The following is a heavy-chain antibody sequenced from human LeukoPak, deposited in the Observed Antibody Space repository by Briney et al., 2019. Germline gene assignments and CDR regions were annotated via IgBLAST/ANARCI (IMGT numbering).Heavy chain of an antibody. Sequence: SCKASGGTFSSYAISWVRQAPGKGLEWVASTRYDGNNKYYADSVKGRFTISRDNSKNTLYLQVNSLRAEDTAVYYCAKDTTGSYQRAFDYWGQGTLVTVSS. D-gene: IGHD1-1*01. CDR3: AKDTTGSYQRAFDY. CDR2: TRYDGNNK. CDR1: GGTFSSYA. V-gene: IGHV3-30*02. J-gene: IGHJ4*02.